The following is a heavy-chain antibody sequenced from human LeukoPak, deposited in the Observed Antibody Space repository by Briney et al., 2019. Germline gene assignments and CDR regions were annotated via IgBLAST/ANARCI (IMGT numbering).Heavy chain of an antibody. CDR1: GFAFSGFV. V-gene: IGHV3-23*01. D-gene: IGHD4-23*01. J-gene: IGHJ4*02. Sequence: GSLRLSCSASGFAFSGFVMGWVRQAPGKGLEWVSAISGSGGSTYYADSVKGRFTISRDNSKNTLYLQMNSLRAEDTAVYYCAKDYGGVDYWGQGTLVTVSS. CDR3: AKDYGGVDY. CDR2: ISGSGGST.